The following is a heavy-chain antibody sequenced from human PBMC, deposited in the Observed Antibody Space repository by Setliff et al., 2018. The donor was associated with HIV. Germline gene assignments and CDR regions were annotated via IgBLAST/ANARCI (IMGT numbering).Heavy chain of an antibody. CDR2: INPSSGAT. J-gene: IGHJ4*02. CDR3: TRDYAHYFDF. V-gene: IGHV1-2*02. Sequence: ASVKVSCKSSGGTFNSYAISRVRQAPGQGLEWVGWINPSSGATNYAQKFQGRVTLTSDSSISTAYMELSKLRSDDTAAFYCTRDYAHYFDFWGQGTMVTVSS. D-gene: IGHD3-16*01. CDR1: GGTFNSYA.